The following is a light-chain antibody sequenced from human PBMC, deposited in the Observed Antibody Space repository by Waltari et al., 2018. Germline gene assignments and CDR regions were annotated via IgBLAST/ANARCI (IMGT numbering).Light chain of an antibody. CDR1: NIGTES. J-gene: IGLJ2*01. Sequence: SNVLTQPPSVSVAPGKTARITCGGDNIGTESVHWYRQKPGLAPVLVIYDDTDRPSGIPAGFSGSKSGTTATRTISRVEAGDEADYYCQVWDSVTDHLVVFGGGTKLAVL. V-gene: IGLV3-21*04. CDR2: DDT. CDR3: QVWDSVTDHLVV.